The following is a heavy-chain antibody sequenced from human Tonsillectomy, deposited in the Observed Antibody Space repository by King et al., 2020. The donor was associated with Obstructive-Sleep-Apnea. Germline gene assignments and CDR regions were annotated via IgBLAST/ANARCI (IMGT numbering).Heavy chain of an antibody. CDR3: ATGGVCGDYVFIH. Sequence: VQLVESGGDVVQPGRSLRLSCAASGFTFSSYGMHWVRQAPGKGLEWVAVISYDGSNKYYADSVKGRFTISRDNSKNTLYLQMNSLRAEDTAVYYCATGGVCGDYVFIHWGQGTLVTVSS. CDR2: ISYDGSNK. D-gene: IGHD4-17*01. V-gene: IGHV3-30*03. CDR1: GFTFSSYG. J-gene: IGHJ4*02.